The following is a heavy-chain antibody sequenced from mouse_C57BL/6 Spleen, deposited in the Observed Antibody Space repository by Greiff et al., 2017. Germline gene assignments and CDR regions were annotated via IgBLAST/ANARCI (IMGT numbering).Heavy chain of an antibody. D-gene: IGHD2-4*01. CDR2: IDPSDSYT. CDR1: GCTFTSYW. CDR3: ARGDYPYPFAY. Sequence: QVQLQQPGAELVMPGASVKLSCKASGCTFTSYWMHWVKQRPGQGLEWIGEIDPSDSYTNYNQKFKGKSTLTVDKSSSTASMQLSSLTSADSAVYYCARGDYPYPFAYWGQGTLVTVSA. V-gene: IGHV1-69*01. J-gene: IGHJ3*01.